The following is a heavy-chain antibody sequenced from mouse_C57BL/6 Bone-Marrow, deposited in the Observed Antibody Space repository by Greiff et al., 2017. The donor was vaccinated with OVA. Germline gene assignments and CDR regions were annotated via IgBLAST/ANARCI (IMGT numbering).Heavy chain of an antibody. D-gene: IGHD3-2*02. CDR1: GYTFTDYY. CDR3: ARELRAWFAY. V-gene: IGHV1-19*01. J-gene: IGHJ2*01. Sequence: VQLQQSGPVLVKPGASVKMSCKASGYTFTDYYMNWVKQSHGKSLEWIGVINPYNGGTSYNQKFKGKATLTVDKSSSTAYMELNSLTSEDSAVYYCARELRAWFAYWGQGTTLTVSS. CDR2: INPYNGGT.